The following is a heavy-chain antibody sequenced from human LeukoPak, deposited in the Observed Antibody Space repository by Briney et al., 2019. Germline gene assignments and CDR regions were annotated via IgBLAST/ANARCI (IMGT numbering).Heavy chain of an antibody. D-gene: IGHD3-22*01. CDR2: IYTSGST. V-gene: IGHV4-4*07. CDR1: GGSISSYY. CDR3: ARESYDSSGYYYVNWFDP. Sequence: SETLSLTCTVSGGSISSYYWSWIRQPAGKGLEWVGRIYTSGSTSYNPSLKSRVTMSVDTSKNQFSLKLSSVTAADTAVYYCARESYDSSGYYYVNWFDPWGQGTLVTVSS. J-gene: IGHJ5*02.